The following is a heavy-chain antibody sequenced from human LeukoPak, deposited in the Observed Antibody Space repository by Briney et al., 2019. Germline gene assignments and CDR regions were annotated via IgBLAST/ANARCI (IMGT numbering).Heavy chain of an antibody. CDR3: AKTQGFYDY. CDR2: VGFDGTR. D-gene: IGHD3-3*01. Sequence: PGGSLRLSCAASGFTFSSYAMGWVRQAPGKGLEWVSGVGFDGTRYYADSVKGRFTVSRDTATNTLYLQMSSLRAEDTAIFYCAKTQGFYDYWGQGTLVTVSS. V-gene: IGHV3-23*01. CDR1: GFTFSSYA. J-gene: IGHJ4*02.